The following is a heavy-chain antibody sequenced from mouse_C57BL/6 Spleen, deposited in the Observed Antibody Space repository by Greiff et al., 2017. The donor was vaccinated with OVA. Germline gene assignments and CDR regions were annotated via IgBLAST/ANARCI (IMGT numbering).Heavy chain of an antibody. CDR2: IYPGDGDT. J-gene: IGHJ4*01. CDR3: ARWDDYGDAMDY. Sequence: QVQLKESGAELVKPGASVKISCKASGYAFSSYWMNWVKQRPGKGLEWIGQIYPGDGDTNYNGKFKGKATLTADKSSSTAYMQLSSLTSEDSAVYFCARWDDYGDAMDYWGQGTSVTVSS. D-gene: IGHD2-4*01. CDR1: GYAFSSYW. V-gene: IGHV1-80*01.